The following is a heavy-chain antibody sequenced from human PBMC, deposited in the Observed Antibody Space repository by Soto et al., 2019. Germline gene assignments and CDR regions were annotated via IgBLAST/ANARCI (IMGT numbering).Heavy chain of an antibody. CDR2: IYTGGVNV. CDR1: GYSFTSHY. D-gene: IGHD3-22*01. Sequence: ASVKVSCKAIGYSFTSHYMHWVRQAPGQGLEWMGTIYTGGVNVHYAQKFQGRVTMTTDTSRSSAYMELKSLRSDDTAVYYCAIGQDYYDSSGYYYFDAFDIWGQGTMVTVSS. CDR3: AIGQDYYDSSGYYYFDAFDI. V-gene: IGHV1-46*01. J-gene: IGHJ3*02.